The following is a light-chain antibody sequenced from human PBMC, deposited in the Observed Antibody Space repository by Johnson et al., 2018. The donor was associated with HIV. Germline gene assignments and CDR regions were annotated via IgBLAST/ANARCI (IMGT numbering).Light chain of an antibody. J-gene: IGLJ1*01. V-gene: IGLV1-51*02. CDR1: SSNIGNNY. Sequence: QSVLTQPPSVSAAPGQKVTISCSGSSSNIGNNYVSWYQQLPRTAPKLLIYENNKRPSGVPDRFSGSKSGTAATLGITGLKPGDEADYYCGTWDTSRRAYVFGSGTKVTVL. CDR2: ENN. CDR3: GTWDTSRRAYV.